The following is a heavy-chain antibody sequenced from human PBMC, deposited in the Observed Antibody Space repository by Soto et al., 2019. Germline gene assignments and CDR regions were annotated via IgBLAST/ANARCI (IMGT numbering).Heavy chain of an antibody. Sequence: SVKVSCKVSGYTLTELSMHWVRQAPGKGLEWMGGFDPEDGETIYAQKFQGRVTMTEDTSIDTAYMELSSLRSEDTAVYYCATYAGIGSGHFDYWGQGTTVTVSP. D-gene: IGHD5-12*01. V-gene: IGHV1-24*01. CDR3: ATYAGIGSGHFDY. CDR1: GYTLTELS. J-gene: IGHJ4*03. CDR2: FDPEDGET.